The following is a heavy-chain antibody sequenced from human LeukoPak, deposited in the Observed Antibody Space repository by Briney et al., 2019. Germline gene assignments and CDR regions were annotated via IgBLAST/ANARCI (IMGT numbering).Heavy chain of an antibody. CDR3: ARGDVDTAMTIDY. D-gene: IGHD5-18*01. CDR2: IYHSGST. J-gene: IGHJ4*02. Sequence: SETLSLTCTVSGASIISYSWSWIRQPPGKGLEWIGYIYHSGSTYYNPSLKSRVTISVDRSKNQFSLKLSSVTAADTAVYYCARGDVDTAMTIDYWGQGTLVTVSS. V-gene: IGHV4-30-2*01. CDR1: GASIISYS.